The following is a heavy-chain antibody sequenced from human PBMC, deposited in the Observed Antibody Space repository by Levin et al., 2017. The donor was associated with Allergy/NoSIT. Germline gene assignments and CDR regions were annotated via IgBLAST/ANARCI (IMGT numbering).Heavy chain of an antibody. CDR2: ISYDGSNK. CDR1: GFTFSSYG. J-gene: IGHJ6*02. CDR3: ADSLLWFGEMGGMDV. Sequence: GGSLRLSCAASGFTFSSYGMHWVRQAPGKGLEWVAVISYDGSNKYYADSVKGRFTISRDNSKNTLYLQMNSLRAEDTAVYYCADSLLWFGEMGGMDVWGQGTTVTVSS. V-gene: IGHV3-30*03. D-gene: IGHD3-10*01.